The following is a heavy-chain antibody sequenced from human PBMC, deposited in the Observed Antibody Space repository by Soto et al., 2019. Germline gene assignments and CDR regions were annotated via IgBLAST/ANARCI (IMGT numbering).Heavy chain of an antibody. D-gene: IGHD6-19*01. J-gene: IGHJ4*02. CDR2: IGKDGSEK. V-gene: IGHV3-7*05. Sequence: EVQLVESGGGLVQPGGSLRLSCAGSGLTLGDYWMNWVRQAPGKGPEWVANIGKDGSEKNYVDSVKGRFTISRDNAKNSLYLQMNSLKVEDTAVYFCAGVFGWESEFWGPGTNVTVSS. CDR3: AGVFGWESEF. CDR1: GLTLGDYW.